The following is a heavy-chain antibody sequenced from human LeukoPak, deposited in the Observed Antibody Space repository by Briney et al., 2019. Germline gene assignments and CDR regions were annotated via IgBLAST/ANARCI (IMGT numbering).Heavy chain of an antibody. CDR2: IYYSGST. CDR3: ARGRGRGYYYDSSGYYSDFDY. D-gene: IGHD3-22*01. J-gene: IGHJ4*02. CDR1: GGSISSSSYY. V-gene: IGHV4-61*05. Sequence: SETLSLTCTVSGGSISSSSYYWGWIRQPPGKGLEWIGYIYYSGSTNYNPSLKSRVTISVDTSKNQFSLKLSSVTAADTAVYYCARGRGRGYYYDSSGYYSDFDYWGQGTLVTVSS.